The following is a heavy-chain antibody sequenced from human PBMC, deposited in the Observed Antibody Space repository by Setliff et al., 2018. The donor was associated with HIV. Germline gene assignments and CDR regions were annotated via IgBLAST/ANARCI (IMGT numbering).Heavy chain of an antibody. V-gene: IGHV3-49*04. Sequence: GGSLRLSCTASGFTFGDYAMSWVRQAPGKGLEWVGFIRSKTYGGTTEYAASVKGRFTISRDDSKSIAYLQMNSLKTEDTAVYYCTRKYYYDRSGYYDAFDTWGQGTMVTVSS. J-gene: IGHJ3*02. CDR2: IRSKTYGGTT. CDR3: TRKYYYDRSGYYDAFDT. D-gene: IGHD3-22*01. CDR1: GFTFGDYA.